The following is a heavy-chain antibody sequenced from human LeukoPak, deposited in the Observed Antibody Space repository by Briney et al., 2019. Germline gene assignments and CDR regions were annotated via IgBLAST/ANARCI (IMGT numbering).Heavy chain of an antibody. CDR3: ARGEQWLGQDAFDF. D-gene: IGHD6-19*01. CDR1: GYTFTNYG. J-gene: IGHJ3*01. CDR2: ISAYTGNT. V-gene: IGHV1-18*01. Sequence: ASVMVSCKTSGYTFTNYGIIWVQQAPGQGLEWMGWISAYTGNTNYAQNLQGRVTLTTETSTTTAYMEMRNLRSDDSAVYYCARGEQWLGQDAFDFWGQGTMVTVSS.